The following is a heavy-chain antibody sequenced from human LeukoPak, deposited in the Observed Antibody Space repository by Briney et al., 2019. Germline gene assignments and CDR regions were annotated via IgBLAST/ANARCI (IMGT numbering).Heavy chain of an antibody. CDR1: GDSISNYY. CDR2: VYYSGST. V-gene: IGHV4-59*01. CDR3: ARAKQQLVRGGYYYYYMDV. D-gene: IGHD6-13*01. Sequence: SETLSLTCTVSGDSISNYYWSWIRQPPGKGLESIGYVYYSGSTNYNPSLKSRVTISVDRSKNQFSLKLSSVTAADTAVYYCARAKQQLVRGGYYYYYMDVWGKGTTVSVSS. J-gene: IGHJ6*03.